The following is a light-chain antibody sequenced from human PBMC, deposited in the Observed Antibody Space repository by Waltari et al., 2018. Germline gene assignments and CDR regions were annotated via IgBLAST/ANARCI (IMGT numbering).Light chain of an antibody. CDR1: QSLVHRDGNTH. V-gene: IGKV2-30*02. CDR2: RVS. CDR3: MQGTHWPYT. Sequence: DVVMTQSPLSLPVTPGQAASISCKSSQSLVHRDGNTHLNLFQQRPRKSPRRLIYRVSNRDYGVPDRFSGSGSGTDFKLKISRVEAEDVGLYYCMQGTHWPYTFGQWTKLDIK. J-gene: IGKJ2*01.